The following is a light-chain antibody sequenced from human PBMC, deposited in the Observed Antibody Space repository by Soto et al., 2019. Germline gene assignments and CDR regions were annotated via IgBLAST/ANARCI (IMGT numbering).Light chain of an antibody. CDR3: QQYNSYPNT. V-gene: IGKV1-5*01. CDR1: QTIGNW. CDR2: DAS. Sequence: DTQMTQSPSALSTSVGDRVTITCRASQTIGNWLAWYQQKPGKAPKLLLYDASTLESGGPSRFSGSGSGTEFSLTISSMQPGDFATYYRQQYNSYPNTFGQGTKLEIK. J-gene: IGKJ2*01.